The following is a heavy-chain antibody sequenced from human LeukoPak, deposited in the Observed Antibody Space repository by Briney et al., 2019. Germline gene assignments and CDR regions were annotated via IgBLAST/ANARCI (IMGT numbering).Heavy chain of an antibody. CDR2: ISGSGSGGST. Sequence: GGSLRLSCAASGFTFSSSAMSWVRQAPGKGLEWVSSISGSGSGGSTYYADSVKGRFTISRDNSKNTLYLQMNSLIAEDTAVYYCAKGGLVHRFDPWGQGTLATVSS. V-gene: IGHV3-23*01. CDR1: GFTFSSSA. J-gene: IGHJ5*02. CDR3: AKGGLVHRFDP.